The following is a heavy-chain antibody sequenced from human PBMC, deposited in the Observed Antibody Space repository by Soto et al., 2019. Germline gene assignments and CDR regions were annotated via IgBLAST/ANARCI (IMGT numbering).Heavy chain of an antibody. CDR1: GGSISSGDYC. D-gene: IGHD1-26*01. CDR2: ICYSGST. J-gene: IGHJ4*02. V-gene: IGHV4-30-4*01. CDR3: ARDRGVGATTDS. Sequence: SETLSLTCTLSGGSISSGDYCWCWIRQPPGKGLEWIGYICYSGSTYYNPSLKSRVTISVDTSKNQFSLKLSSVTAADTAVYYCARDRGVGATTDSWGQGTLVTVSS.